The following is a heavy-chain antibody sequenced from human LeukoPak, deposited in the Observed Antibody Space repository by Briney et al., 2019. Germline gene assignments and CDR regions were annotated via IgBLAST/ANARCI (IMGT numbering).Heavy chain of an antibody. V-gene: IGHV3-53*01. CDR2: LYSDGNT. J-gene: IGHJ4*02. D-gene: IGHD1-14*01. CDR3: ARGVEPLAANTLAY. Sequence: GGSLRLFCAASGFTVITNDMTWVRQAPGKGLEWGTVLYSDGNTKYADSVQGRFTISRDNSENTLYLEMNSLSPDDTAVYYCARGVEPLAANTLAYWGQGTLVTVSS. CDR1: GFTVITND.